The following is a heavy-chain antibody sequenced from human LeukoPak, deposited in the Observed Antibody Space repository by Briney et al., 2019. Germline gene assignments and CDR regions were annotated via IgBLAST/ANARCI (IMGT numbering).Heavy chain of an antibody. V-gene: IGHV3-48*01. CDR1: GFTFSSYS. Sequence: GGSLRLSCAAAGFTFSSYSMNWVRQAPGKGLEWVSYISSSSSTIYYADSVKGRFTISRDNAKNSLYLQMNSLRAEDTAVYYCAREDVVVPPYGMDVWGQGTTVTVSS. J-gene: IGHJ6*02. CDR2: ISSSSSTI. D-gene: IGHD2-2*01. CDR3: AREDVVVPPYGMDV.